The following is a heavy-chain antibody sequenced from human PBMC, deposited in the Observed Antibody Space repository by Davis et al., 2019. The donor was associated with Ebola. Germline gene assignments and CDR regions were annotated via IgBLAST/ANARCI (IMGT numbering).Heavy chain of an antibody. Sequence: SETLSLTCTVSGGSISSYYWSWIRQPPGKGLEWIGEINHSGSTNYNPSLKSRVTISVDTSKNQFSLKLSSVTAADTAVYYCARGGSGSGWYSRNYYYYYGMDVWGQGTTVTVSS. J-gene: IGHJ6*02. CDR3: ARGGSGSGWYSRNYYYYYGMDV. D-gene: IGHD6-19*01. CDR1: GGSISSYY. CDR2: INHSGST. V-gene: IGHV4-34*01.